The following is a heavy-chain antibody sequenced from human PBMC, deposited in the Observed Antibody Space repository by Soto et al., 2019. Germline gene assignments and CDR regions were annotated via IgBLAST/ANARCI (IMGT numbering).Heavy chain of an antibody. CDR3: AKDVHYDIVTGIEYFDH. D-gene: IGHD3-9*01. CDR1: GFTFSSYA. J-gene: IGHJ1*01. Sequence: EVQLLESGGGLVQPGGSLKISCAVSGFTFSSYAMSWVRQAPGKGPEWVSGISGTGRVTNYAESVKGRFTISRDNPKNTLYLEMKSLRVEDTAVYYCAKDVHYDIVTGIEYFDHWGQGTLVTVSS. CDR2: ISGTGRVT. V-gene: IGHV3-23*01.